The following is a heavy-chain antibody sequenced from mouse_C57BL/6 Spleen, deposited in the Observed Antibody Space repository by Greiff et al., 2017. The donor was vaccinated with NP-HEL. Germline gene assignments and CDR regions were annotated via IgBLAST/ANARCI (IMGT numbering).Heavy chain of an antibody. CDR2: ISDGGSYT. CDR3: AREGALTGVFAY. D-gene: IGHD4-1*01. CDR1: GFTFSSYA. J-gene: IGHJ3*01. Sequence: EVQVVESGGGLVKPGGSLKLSCAASGFTFSSYAMSWVRQTPEKRLEWVATISDGGSYTYYPDNVKGRFTISRDNAKNNLYLQMSHLKSEDTAMYYCAREGALTGVFAYWGQGTLVTVSA. V-gene: IGHV5-4*01.